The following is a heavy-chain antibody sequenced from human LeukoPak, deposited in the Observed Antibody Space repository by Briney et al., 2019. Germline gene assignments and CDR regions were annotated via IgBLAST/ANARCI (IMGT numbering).Heavy chain of an antibody. CDR3: ARSGWYYYYYYMDV. V-gene: IGHV1-2*02. D-gene: IGHD6-19*01. CDR2: INPNSGGT. CDR1: GYTFTSYG. J-gene: IGHJ6*03. Sequence: ASVKASCKASGYTFTSYGISWVRQAPGQGLEWMGWINPNSGGTNYAQKFQGRVTMTRDTSISTAYMELSRLRSDDTAVYYCARSGWYYYYYYMDVWGKGTTVTISS.